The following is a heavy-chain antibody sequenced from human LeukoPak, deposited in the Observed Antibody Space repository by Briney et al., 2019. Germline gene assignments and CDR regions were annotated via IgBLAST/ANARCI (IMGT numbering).Heavy chain of an antibody. CDR2: IYPGDSDT. D-gene: IGHD6-13*01. CDR1: GYSFTSYW. Sequence: GESLKISCKGSGYSFTSYWIGCVRQMPGKGLEWMGIIYPGDSDTRYSPSFQGQVTISADKSISTAYLQWSSLKASDTAMYYCARVLSSSWYYFDYWGQGTLVTVSS. CDR3: ARVLSSSWYYFDY. V-gene: IGHV5-51*01. J-gene: IGHJ4*02.